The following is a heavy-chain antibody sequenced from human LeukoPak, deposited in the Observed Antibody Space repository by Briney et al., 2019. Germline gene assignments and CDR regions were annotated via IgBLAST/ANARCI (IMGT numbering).Heavy chain of an antibody. CDR1: GFTFTSSA. CDR2: IVVGSGNT. J-gene: IGHJ4*02. D-gene: IGHD1-1*01. V-gene: IGHV1-58*01. Sequence: GASVKVSCKASGFTFTSSAVQWVRQACGQGLEWIGWIVVGSGNTNYAQKFQERVTINRDMSTSTAYMELSSLRSEDTAVYYCATDDVTTGTKTALGYWGQGTLVTVSS. CDR3: ATDDVTTGTKTALGY.